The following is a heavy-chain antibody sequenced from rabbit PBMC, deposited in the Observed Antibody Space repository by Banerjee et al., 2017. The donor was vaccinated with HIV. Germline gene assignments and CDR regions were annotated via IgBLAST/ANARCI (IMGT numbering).Heavy chain of an antibody. J-gene: IGHJ2*01. CDR1: GFSFSNKCV. D-gene: IGHD1-1*01. Sequence: QSLEESGGDLVKPEGSLTLTCTASGFSFSNKCVMCWVRQAPGKGLEWIACINTSSGNTVYATWAKGRFTISKTSSTTVTLQMTSLTAADTATYFCARSASGPYIDGFDPWGPGTLVTVS. V-gene: IGHV1S40*01. CDR2: INTSSGNT. CDR3: ARSASGPYIDGFDP.